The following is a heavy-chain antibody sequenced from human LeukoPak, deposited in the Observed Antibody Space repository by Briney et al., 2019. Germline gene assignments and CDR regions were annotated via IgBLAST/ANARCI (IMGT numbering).Heavy chain of an antibody. J-gene: IGHJ4*02. CDR3: AKVTPGSTARKSGLDY. CDR2: MSYDGSNI. D-gene: IGHD2-21*02. V-gene: IGHV3-30*18. CDR1: GFTFSIYG. Sequence: GGSLRLSCAASGFTFSIYGMHWVRQTPGKGLEWVAVMSYDGSNIYYGDSVKGRFTISRDNSKNTLYLQMNNLRVEDTALYYCAKVTPGSTARKSGLDYWGQGTLVTVSS.